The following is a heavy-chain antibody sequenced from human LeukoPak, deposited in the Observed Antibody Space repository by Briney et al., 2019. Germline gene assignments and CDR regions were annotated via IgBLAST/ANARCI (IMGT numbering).Heavy chain of an antibody. CDR3: ARGSREMATIFDC. Sequence: SETLSLTCNVSGGSISGYSWSWIRQPAGKGLEWIGHIFASGSTNYNPSLRSRLTMSVDTSKNQFSLKLTSVTAADTAVYYCARGSREMATIFDCWGQGTLVTVSS. V-gene: IGHV4-4*07. D-gene: IGHD5-24*01. CDR2: IFASGST. CDR1: GGSISGYS. J-gene: IGHJ4*02.